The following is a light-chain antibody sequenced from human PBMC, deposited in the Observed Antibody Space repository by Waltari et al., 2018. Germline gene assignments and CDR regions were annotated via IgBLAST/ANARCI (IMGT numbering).Light chain of an antibody. J-gene: IGKJ4*01. CDR1: QNIGDD. CDR3: QQRSTWLLT. CDR2: DAS. V-gene: IGKV3-11*01. Sequence: EIVLTQSPATLSLSPGVRATLSCRASQNIGDDLAWYQQKPGQPPRLLISDASVRATGVPARFSGGGSGTDFTLTISSLEPEDSAIYYCQQRSTWLLTFGGGTKVEI.